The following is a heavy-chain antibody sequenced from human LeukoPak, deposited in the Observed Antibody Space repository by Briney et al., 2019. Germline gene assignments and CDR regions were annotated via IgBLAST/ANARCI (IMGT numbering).Heavy chain of an antibody. D-gene: IGHD3-22*01. Sequence: VASVKVSCKASGYTFTSYDINWVRQATGQGLEWMGWMNPNSGNTGYAQKFQGRVTMTRNTSISTAYMELSSLRSEDTAVYYCARVYYDSSGYYYYFDYWGQGTLVTVSS. V-gene: IGHV1-8*01. CDR3: ARVYYDSSGYYYYFDY. J-gene: IGHJ4*02. CDR2: MNPNSGNT. CDR1: GYTFTSYD.